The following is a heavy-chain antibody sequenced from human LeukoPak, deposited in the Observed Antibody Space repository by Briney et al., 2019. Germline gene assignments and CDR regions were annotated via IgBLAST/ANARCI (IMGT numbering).Heavy chain of an antibody. CDR2: FSSSCSTI. V-gene: IGHV3-11*01. Sequence: KSGGSLRLSCAASGFTFSDYYMSGIRQAPGKGLEWVIYFSSSCSTIYYADSVKELFTISRDNVKNSLYLQMNILRAENTAVYYCASQYSSSCFDIWGQGTMVTVSS. CDR3: ASQYSSSCFDI. J-gene: IGHJ3*02. CDR1: GFTFSDYY. D-gene: IGHD6-13*01.